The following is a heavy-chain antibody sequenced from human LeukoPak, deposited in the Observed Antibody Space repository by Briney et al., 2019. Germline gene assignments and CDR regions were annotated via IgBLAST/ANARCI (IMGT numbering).Heavy chain of an antibody. CDR3: ARDTAMIIGLTF. D-gene: IGHD5-18*01. CDR1: GYTFPTYY. J-gene: IGHJ4*02. CDR2: INPNSGGT. V-gene: IGHV1-2*02. Sequence: GASVKVSGKASGYTFPTYYIHWVRQAPGQGLEWMGWINPNSGGTKYAQKFQGRVTMTRDTSISTVYMELSSLRSDDTAVYYCARDTAMIIGLTFWGQGTLVTVSS.